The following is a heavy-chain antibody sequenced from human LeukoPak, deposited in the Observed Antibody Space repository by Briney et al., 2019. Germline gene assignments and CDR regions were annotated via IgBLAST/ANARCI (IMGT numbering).Heavy chain of an antibody. J-gene: IGHJ4*02. CDR3: AKASRTTGTTSPYYFDY. CDR2: ISYDGSNK. Sequence: GGSLRLSCAASGFTFSSYGMHWVRQAPGKGLEWVAVISYDGSNKYYADSVKGRLTISRDNSKNTLYLQMNSLRAEDTAVYYCAKASRTTGTTSPYYFDYWGQGTLVTVSS. CDR1: GFTFSSYG. V-gene: IGHV3-30*18. D-gene: IGHD1-1*01.